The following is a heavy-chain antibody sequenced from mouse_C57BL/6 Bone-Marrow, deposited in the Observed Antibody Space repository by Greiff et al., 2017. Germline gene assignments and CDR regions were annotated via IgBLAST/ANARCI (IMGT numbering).Heavy chain of an antibody. CDR1: GFTFSSYG. V-gene: IGHV5-6*02. Sequence: DVMLVESGGDLVKPGGSLKFSCAASGFTFSSYGMSWVRQTPDKRLEWVATISSGGSYTYYPDSVKGRFTIAIDNAKNTRYLHMSSLKSEDTAMYYCARHAIYYDYDGYYDAMDYWDQGTSVTVSS. CDR3: ARHAIYYDYDGYYDAMDY. CDR2: ISSGGSYT. D-gene: IGHD2-4*01. J-gene: IGHJ4*01.